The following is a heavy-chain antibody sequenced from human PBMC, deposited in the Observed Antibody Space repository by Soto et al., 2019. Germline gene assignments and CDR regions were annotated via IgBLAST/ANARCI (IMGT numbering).Heavy chain of an antibody. CDR3: ARAAYNIDY. Sequence: SETLSLTCTVSGGSINSYYWSWIRQPPGKGLEWIGYIYYSGSTNYNPSLKSRVTISVDTSKNQFSLKLTSVTAADTAVYYCARAAYNIDYWGQGTLVTVSS. CDR1: GGSINSYY. V-gene: IGHV4-59*01. D-gene: IGHD1-1*01. CDR2: IYYSGST. J-gene: IGHJ4*02.